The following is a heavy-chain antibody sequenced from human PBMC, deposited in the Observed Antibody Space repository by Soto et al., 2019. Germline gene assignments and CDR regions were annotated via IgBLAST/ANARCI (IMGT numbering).Heavy chain of an antibody. Sequence: SETLSLTCTVSGGSISSSSYYWGWIRQPPGKGLEWIGSIYYSGSTYYNPSLKSRVTISVDTSKNQFSLKLSSVTAADTAVYYCARLYIAADAFDIWGQGTMVTVSS. V-gene: IGHV4-39*01. CDR2: IYYSGST. CDR1: GGSISSSSYY. CDR3: ARLYIAADAFDI. D-gene: IGHD6-25*01. J-gene: IGHJ3*02.